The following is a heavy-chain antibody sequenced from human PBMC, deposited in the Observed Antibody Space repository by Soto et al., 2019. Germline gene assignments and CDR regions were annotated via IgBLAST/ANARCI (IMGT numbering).Heavy chain of an antibody. J-gene: IGHJ4*02. CDR2: INPDDSQT. V-gene: IGHV5-51*03. CDR1: GYSFTSYW. D-gene: IGHD1-26*01. Sequence: NPGESLKISCQGSGYSFTSYWIAWVRQMPGKGLEWMGIINPDDSQTRYSPSFQGQVTISADKSISTAYLQWSSLKASDSAIYYCARRRSKSDTGGNFDSWGQGVLVTVSS. CDR3: ARRRSKSDTGGNFDS.